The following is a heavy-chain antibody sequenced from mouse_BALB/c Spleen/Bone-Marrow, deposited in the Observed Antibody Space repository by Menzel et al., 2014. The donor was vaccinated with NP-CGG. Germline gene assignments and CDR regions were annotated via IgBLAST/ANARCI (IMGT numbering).Heavy chain of an antibody. CDR1: GYSITSGYY. CDR3: ARKEGNHGAY. CDR2: VSYDGSN. V-gene: IGHV3-6*02. D-gene: IGHD2-1*01. J-gene: IGHJ3*01. Sequence: ESGPGLVKPSQSLSLTCSVTGYSITSGYYWKWIRQFPGNKLEWMGYVSYDGSNNYNPSPKNRISITRDTSKNQFFLKLNPVTTEDTATYYCARKEGNHGAYWGQGTLVTVSA.